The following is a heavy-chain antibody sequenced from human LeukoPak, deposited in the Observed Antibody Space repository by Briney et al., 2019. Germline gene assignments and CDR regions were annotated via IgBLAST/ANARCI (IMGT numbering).Heavy chain of an antibody. Sequence: GGSLRLSCAASGFTFSTYWMHWVRQAPGKGLVWVSRINSDGSSTRYADSVKGRFTISRDNAKNSLYLQMNSLRAEDTAVYYCARDSYGSGSLDYWGQGTLVTVSS. D-gene: IGHD3-10*01. CDR1: GFTFSTYW. CDR3: ARDSYGSGSLDY. J-gene: IGHJ4*02. V-gene: IGHV3-74*01. CDR2: INSDGSST.